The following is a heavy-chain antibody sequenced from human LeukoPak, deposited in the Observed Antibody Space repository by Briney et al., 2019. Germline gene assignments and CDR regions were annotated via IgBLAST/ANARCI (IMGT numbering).Heavy chain of an antibody. V-gene: IGHV3-53*01. D-gene: IGHD3-22*01. CDR2: IYSGGST. J-gene: IGHJ5*02. CDR1: GGSISPYY. CDR3: AKESGSSGYYEYNWFDP. Sequence: ETLSLTCTVSGGSISPYYWSWVRQAPGKGLEWVSVIYSGGSTYYADSVKGRFTISRDNSKNTLYLQMNSLRAEDTAVYYCAKESGSSGYYEYNWFDPWGQGTLVTVSS.